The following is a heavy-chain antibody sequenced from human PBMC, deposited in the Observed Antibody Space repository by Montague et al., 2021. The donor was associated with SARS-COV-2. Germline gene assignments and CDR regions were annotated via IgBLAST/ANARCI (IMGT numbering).Heavy chain of an antibody. D-gene: IGHD1-1*01. Sequence: SETLSLTCTVSGDSISSTDHYWAWMRQPPGEGLEWIASIFYSGSTYYXXXLKSRVTISVDTSKNLFSLQLNSVTPADTSVYYCARHLRVGNRWNGFEADYWGQGALVSVSS. CDR3: ARHLRVGNRWNGFEADY. J-gene: IGHJ4*02. CDR1: GDSISSTDHY. V-gene: IGHV4-39*01. CDR2: IFYSGST.